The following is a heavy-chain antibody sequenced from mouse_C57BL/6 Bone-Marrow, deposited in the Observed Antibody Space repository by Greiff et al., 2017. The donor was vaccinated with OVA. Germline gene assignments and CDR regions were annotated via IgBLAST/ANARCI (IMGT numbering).Heavy chain of an antibody. CDR1: YTFSRRVH. D-gene: IGHD6-5*01. CDR2: GHGLEWIG. CDR3: TEDSAIYYCASGGL. V-gene: IGHV1-9*01. Sequence: QVQLQQSGPELARPWASVKISCQAFYTFSRRVHFAIRDTNYWMQWVKHRPGHGLEWIGEILPGSGSTNYNDKFKGKATFTADTSSNTAYMQLSSLTTEDSAIYYCASGGLWGQGTTLTVSS. J-gene: IGHJ2*01.